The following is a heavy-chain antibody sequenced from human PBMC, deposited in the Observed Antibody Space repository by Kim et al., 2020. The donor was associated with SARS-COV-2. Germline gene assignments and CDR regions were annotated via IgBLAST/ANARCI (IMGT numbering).Heavy chain of an antibody. Sequence: GGSLRLSCAVSGFTFSSYAMSWVRQAPGKGLEWVSTISGSGGSTYYADSVKGRFTISRDNSKNTLYLQMNSLRAEDTAVYYCAKSTYEVPSPMLDGEGFFDYWGQGTLVTVSS. CDR1: GFTFSSYA. CDR2: ISGSGGST. D-gene: IGHD2-2*01. J-gene: IGHJ4*02. CDR3: AKSTYEVPSPMLDGEGFFDY. V-gene: IGHV3-23*01.